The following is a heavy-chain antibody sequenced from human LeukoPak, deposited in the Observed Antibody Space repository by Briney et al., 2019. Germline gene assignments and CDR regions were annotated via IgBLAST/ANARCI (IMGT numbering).Heavy chain of an antibody. CDR3: ATGARIVGATTFDY. CDR1: GYTLTELS. D-gene: IGHD1-26*01. CDR2: FDPEDGET. J-gene: IGHJ4*02. V-gene: IGHV1-24*01. Sequence: ASVKVSCKVSGYTLTELSMHWVRQAPGTWLEWMGGFDPEDGETIYAQKFQGRVTMTEDTSTDTAYMELSRLRSEDTAVYYCATGARIVGATTFDYWGQGTLVTVSS.